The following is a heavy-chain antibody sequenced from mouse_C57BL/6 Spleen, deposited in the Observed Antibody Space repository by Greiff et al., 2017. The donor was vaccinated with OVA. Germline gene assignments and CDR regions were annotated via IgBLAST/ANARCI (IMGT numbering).Heavy chain of an antibody. V-gene: IGHV1-22*01. CDR1: GYTFTDYN. D-gene: IGHD2-4*01. J-gene: IGHJ4*01. CDR2: INPNNGGT. CDR3: SNDYDVDYAMDY. Sequence: EVQLQQSGPELVKPGASVKMSCKASGYTFTDYNMHWVKQSHGKSLEWIGYINPNNGGTSYNQKFKGKATLTVNKSSSTAYMELRSLTSEDSAVYYCSNDYDVDYAMDYWGQGTSVTVSS.